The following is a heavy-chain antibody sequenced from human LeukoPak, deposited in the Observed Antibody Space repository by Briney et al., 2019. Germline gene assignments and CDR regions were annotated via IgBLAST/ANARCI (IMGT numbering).Heavy chain of an antibody. CDR2: INWNGGST. D-gene: IGHD3-10*01. V-gene: IGHV3-20*04. Sequence: GGSLRLSCAASGFTFDEYGMSWVRQAPGKGLEWVSGINWNGGSTGYADSVKGRFTISRDNAKNSLYLQMNSLRAEDTALYYCARGTAGVEFDYWGQGTLVTVSS. CDR3: ARGTAGVEFDY. CDR1: GFTFDEYG. J-gene: IGHJ4*02.